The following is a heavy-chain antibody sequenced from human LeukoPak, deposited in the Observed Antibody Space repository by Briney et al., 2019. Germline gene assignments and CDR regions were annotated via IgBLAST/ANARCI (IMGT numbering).Heavy chain of an antibody. CDR3: AKGDWLIRFDI. Sequence: GSLRLSCAASGFTFSSYGMSWVRQAPGKGLEWVSAISGSGGSIYYADSVKGRFTISRDNSKNTLYLQMNSLRAEDTAVYYCAKGDWLIRFDIWGQGTMVTVSS. V-gene: IGHV3-23*01. CDR1: GFTFSSYG. CDR2: ISGSGGSI. J-gene: IGHJ3*02. D-gene: IGHD3-9*01.